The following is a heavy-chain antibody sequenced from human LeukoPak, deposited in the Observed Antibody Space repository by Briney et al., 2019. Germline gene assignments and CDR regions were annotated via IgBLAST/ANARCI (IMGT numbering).Heavy chain of an antibody. J-gene: IGHJ5*02. V-gene: IGHV4-39*01. D-gene: IGHD5-18*01. CDR3: ARHRGYSYEGWFDP. CDR1: GGSISSYY. CDR2: IYYSGST. Sequence: SETLSLTCTVSGGSISSYYWGWIRQPPGKGLEWIGSIYYSGSTYYNPSLKSRVTISVDTSKNQFSLKLSSVTAADTAVYYCARHRGYSYEGWFDPWGQGTLVTVSS.